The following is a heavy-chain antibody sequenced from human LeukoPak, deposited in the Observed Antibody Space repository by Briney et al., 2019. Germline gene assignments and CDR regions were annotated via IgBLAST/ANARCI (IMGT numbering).Heavy chain of an antibody. D-gene: IGHD1-26*01. CDR3: AKPTSGSGSFLIDY. V-gene: IGHV3-33*06. CDR2: IWDDGSYK. Sequence: PGRSLRLSCAASGFSFSNYGMHWVRQAPGKGLEWVAVIWDDGSYKYYADSVKGRLTVSRDNSKNTLYLQITSLRAEDTAVYYCAKPTSGSGSFLIDYWGQGTLVTVSS. CDR1: GFSFSNYG. J-gene: IGHJ4*02.